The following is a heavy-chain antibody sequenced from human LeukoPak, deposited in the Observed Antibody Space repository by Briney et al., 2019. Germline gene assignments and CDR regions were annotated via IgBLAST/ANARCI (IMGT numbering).Heavy chain of an antibody. CDR3: ARGGCGGGNCYSGTGWFEP. V-gene: IGHV3-48*04. D-gene: IGHD2-21*02. CDR1: GFTFSSNW. CDR2: ITSESIP. Sequence: PGGSLRLSCAASGFTFSSNWMTWVRQAPGKGLEWIAYITSESIPQYADSVRGRFTISRDNAQSSVSLQMDSLRAEDTAVYYCARGGCGGGNCYSGTGWFEPWGQGALVIVST. J-gene: IGHJ5*02.